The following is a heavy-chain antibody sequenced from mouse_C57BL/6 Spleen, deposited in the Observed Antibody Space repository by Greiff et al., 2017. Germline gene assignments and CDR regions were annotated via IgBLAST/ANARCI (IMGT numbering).Heavy chain of an antibody. Sequence: EVKLMESGEGLVKPGGSLKLSCAASGFTFSSYAMSWVRQTPEKRLEWVAYISSGGDYIYYADTVKGRFTISRDNARNTLYLQMSSLKSEDTAMYYCTRDIHSSGLFAYWGQGTLVTVSA. CDR3: TRDIHSSGLFAY. V-gene: IGHV5-9-1*02. CDR2: ISSGGDYI. CDR1: GFTFSSYA. D-gene: IGHD3-2*02. J-gene: IGHJ3*01.